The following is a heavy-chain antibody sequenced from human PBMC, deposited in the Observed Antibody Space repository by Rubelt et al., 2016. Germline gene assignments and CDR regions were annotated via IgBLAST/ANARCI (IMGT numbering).Heavy chain of an antibody. D-gene: IGHD2-15*01. CDR3: AKELCSGGNCYLGY. CDR2: VNHNGNT. CDR1: GGSFNNYY. V-gene: IGHV4-34*01. J-gene: IGHJ4*02. Sequence: QVQLQQWGAGLLKPSETLSLTCAVYGGSFNNYYWFWIRQPPGKGLEWIGEVNHNGNTNYNPSLKSRLTISLDTSKSQCPLKLGSVTAADTAVYYCAKELCSGGNCYLGYWGQGTRVTVSS.